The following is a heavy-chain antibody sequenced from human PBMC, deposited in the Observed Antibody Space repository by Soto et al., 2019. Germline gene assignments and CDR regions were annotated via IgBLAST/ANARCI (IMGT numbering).Heavy chain of an antibody. V-gene: IGHV4-59*08. CDR2: IYYSGST. CDR1: GGSINNYY. J-gene: IGHJ4*02. Sequence: SETLSLTCTVSGGSINNYYWSWFRRPPGKGLEWIGYIYYSGSTTYKPSLKSRVAISVDTSKNQFFLKLNSVTAADTAVYYCARLGGYYQAFDQWGQGSLVTVSS. CDR3: ARLGGYYQAFDQ. D-gene: IGHD3-22*01.